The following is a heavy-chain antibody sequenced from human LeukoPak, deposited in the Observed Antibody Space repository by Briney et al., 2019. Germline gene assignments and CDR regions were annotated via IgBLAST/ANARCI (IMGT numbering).Heavy chain of an antibody. Sequence: GRSLRLSCAASGFTFSSYAMHWVRQAPGKGLEWVAVISYDGSNKYYADSVKGRFTISRDNAKNSLYLQMNSLRAEDTAVYYCARDSYCGGDCYRGYFDYWGQGTLVTVSS. CDR3: ARDSYCGGDCYRGYFDY. D-gene: IGHD2-21*01. J-gene: IGHJ4*02. CDR2: ISYDGSNK. CDR1: GFTFSSYA. V-gene: IGHV3-30-3*01.